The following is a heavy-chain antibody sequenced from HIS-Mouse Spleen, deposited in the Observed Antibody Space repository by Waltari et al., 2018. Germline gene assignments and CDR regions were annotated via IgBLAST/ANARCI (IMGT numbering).Heavy chain of an antibody. CDR3: AREIPYSSSWYDWYFDL. V-gene: IGHV4-39*07. J-gene: IGHJ2*01. CDR2: IYYSGST. CDR1: GGSIRSRSYY. D-gene: IGHD6-13*01. Sequence: QLQLQESGPGLVMPSETLSLTCTVSGGSIRSRSYYWGWIRQPPGKGLEWIGSIYYSGSTYYNPSLKSRVTISVDTSKNQFSLKLSSVTAADTAVYYCAREIPYSSSWYDWYFDLWGRGTLVTVSS.